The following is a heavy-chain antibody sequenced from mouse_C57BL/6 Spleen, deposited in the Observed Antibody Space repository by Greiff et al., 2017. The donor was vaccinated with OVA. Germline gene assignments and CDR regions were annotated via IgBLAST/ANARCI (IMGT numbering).Heavy chain of an antibody. CDR3: ARGEDYDHFDY. CDR1: GYAFSSYW. V-gene: IGHV1-80*01. CDR2: IYPGDGDT. J-gene: IGHJ2*01. Sequence: VQLKESGAELVKPGASVKISCKASGYAFSSYWMNWVKQRPGKGLEWIGQIYPGDGDTNYNGKFKGKATLTADKSSSTAYMQLSSLTSEDSAVYFCARGEDYDHFDYWGQGTTLTVSS. D-gene: IGHD2-4*01.